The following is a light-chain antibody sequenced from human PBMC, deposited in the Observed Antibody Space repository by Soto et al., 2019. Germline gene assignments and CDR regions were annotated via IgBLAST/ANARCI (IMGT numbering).Light chain of an antibody. Sequence: ETVLTQSPGTLSLSPGERATLSCRASQSVSSSYLAWYQQKPGQAPRLLIYGASSSATGIPDRFSGSGSGTEFTLTISRLEPEDFAVYYCQQYGSSSWTFGQGTKVEIK. CDR2: GAS. V-gene: IGKV3-20*01. CDR1: QSVSSSY. J-gene: IGKJ1*01. CDR3: QQYGSSSWT.